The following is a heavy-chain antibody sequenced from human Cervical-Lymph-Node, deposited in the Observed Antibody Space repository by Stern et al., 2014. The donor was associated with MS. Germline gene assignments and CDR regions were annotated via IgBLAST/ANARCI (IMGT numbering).Heavy chain of an antibody. Sequence: QVQLQESGPGLVKPSGTLSLTCAVSGGSVSSTNWWSWVRQSPGKGLEWIGNIDHQGSSNYRPSLRSRVSISLDNSKNHLSLHLTSGTAADTAVYYCARERQQYCNSEGCSYWYFDLWGRGTLVTVSS. D-gene: IGHD2/OR15-2a*01. CDR1: GGSVSSTNW. CDR2: IDHQGSS. CDR3: ARERQQYCNSEGCSYWYFDL. V-gene: IGHV4-4*02. J-gene: IGHJ2*01.